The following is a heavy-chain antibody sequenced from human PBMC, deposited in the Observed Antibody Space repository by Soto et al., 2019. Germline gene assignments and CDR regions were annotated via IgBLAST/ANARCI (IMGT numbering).Heavy chain of an antibody. Sequence: GESLKISCKGSGYSFTSYWIGWVRQMPGKGLEWMGIIYPGDSDTRYSPSFQGQVTISADKSISTAYLQWSSLKASDTAMYYCARLGPTRKVVPAAMYSDDYYYGMDVWGQGTTVTVSS. J-gene: IGHJ6*02. D-gene: IGHD2-2*01. CDR1: GYSFTSYW. V-gene: IGHV5-51*01. CDR3: ARLGPTRKVVPAAMYSDDYYYGMDV. CDR2: IYPGDSDT.